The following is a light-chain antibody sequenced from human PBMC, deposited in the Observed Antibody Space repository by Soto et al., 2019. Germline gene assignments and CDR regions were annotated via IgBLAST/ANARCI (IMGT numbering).Light chain of an antibody. CDR1: QDVRSY. Sequence: DIQLTQSPSFLSASVGDRVTITCRASQDVRSYLAWYQQKPGKPPKLLISTASTLQSGVPSRFSGSGFGTAFTLTISSLQPEDFATYYCQQLNVYPPITFGQGTRLEIK. CDR2: TAS. CDR3: QQLNVYPPIT. J-gene: IGKJ5*01. V-gene: IGKV1-9*01.